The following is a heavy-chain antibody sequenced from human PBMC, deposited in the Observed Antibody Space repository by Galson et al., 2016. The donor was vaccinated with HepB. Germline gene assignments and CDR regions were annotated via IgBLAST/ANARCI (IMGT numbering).Heavy chain of an antibody. CDR3: ARRLYLGGMDV. Sequence: PALVKPTQTLTLTCTFSGFSLTTSGVGVGWIRQPPGKALEWLVVIYWNDDKRYSPSLKSRLTITKDTSKNQVVLTMTNMDPVDTAAYYCARRLYLGGMDVWGQGTTGTVSS. D-gene: IGHD7-27*01. CDR2: IYWNDDK. J-gene: IGHJ6*02. CDR1: GFSLTTSGVG. V-gene: IGHV2-5*01.